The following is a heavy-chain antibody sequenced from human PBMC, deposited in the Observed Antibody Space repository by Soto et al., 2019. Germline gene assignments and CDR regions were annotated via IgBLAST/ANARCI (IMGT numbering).Heavy chain of an antibody. CDR3: GVRWVEGMAAAPSYGYSGMTI. D-gene: IGHD6-13*01. Sequence: QVQLVQSGAEVKKPGSSVKVSCKASGGTFSSYAISWVRQAPGQGLEWMGGIIHVFGTTNNAQKFQGRVTMTADESTSTAYIELSSLRSADTAVYYCGVRWVEGMAAAPSYGYSGMTIWGPGAAVTVSS. CDR2: IIHVFGTT. CDR1: GGTFSSYA. V-gene: IGHV1-69*01. J-gene: IGHJ6*02.